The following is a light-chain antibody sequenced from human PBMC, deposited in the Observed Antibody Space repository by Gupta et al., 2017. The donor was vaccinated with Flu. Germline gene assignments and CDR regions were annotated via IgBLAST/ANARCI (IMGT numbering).Light chain of an antibody. Sequence: PSNLSTSVGARVTITCRASQNIESWLAWYQQRPGKAPRLLIYKGSELQSGVPSRFSGSGSETEFTLAISSLQPEDLATYYCQQDKYYPWTCGQGTKV. CDR2: KGS. CDR3: QQDKYYPWT. CDR1: QNIESW. V-gene: IGKV1-5*03. J-gene: IGKJ1*01.